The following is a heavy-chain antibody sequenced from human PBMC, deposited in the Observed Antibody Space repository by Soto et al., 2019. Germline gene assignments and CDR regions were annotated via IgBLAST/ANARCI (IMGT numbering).Heavy chain of an antibody. CDR1: GYSFTIYW. CDR3: ARVVSRTPI. D-gene: IGHD6-13*01. CDR2: IDPSDSYT. J-gene: IGHJ3*02. V-gene: IGHV5-10-1*01. Sequence: GESLKISCKGSGYSFTIYWISWVRQMPRKSLESMGRIDPSDSYTNYSPSFQGHVTISADKSISTAYLQWSRLKASDSAMYYCARVVSRTPIWGQGTMVTVSS.